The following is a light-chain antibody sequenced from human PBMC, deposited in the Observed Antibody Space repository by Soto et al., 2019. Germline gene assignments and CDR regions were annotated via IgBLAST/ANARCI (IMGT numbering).Light chain of an antibody. Sequence: QSLLTQPASVSGSPGQSITISCTGTSSDVGSYNLVSWYQQHPGKAPKLMIYEGSKRPSGVSNRFSGSKSGNTASLTISGLQAEDEADYYCCSYAGSSTYDFGTGTKVTVL. V-gene: IGLV2-23*01. CDR2: EGS. CDR1: SSDVGSYNL. J-gene: IGLJ1*01. CDR3: CSYAGSSTYD.